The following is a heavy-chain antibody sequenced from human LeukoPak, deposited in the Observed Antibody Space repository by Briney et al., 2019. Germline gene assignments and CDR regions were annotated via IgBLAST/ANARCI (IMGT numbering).Heavy chain of an antibody. D-gene: IGHD6-19*01. J-gene: IGHJ2*01. Sequence: SGNLSLTCAVSGGSISSSNWWSWVRQPPGKGLEWIGEIYHSGSTNYNPSLKSRVTISVDKSKNQFSLKLSSVTAADTAVYYCARDMKKRQWLAYWYFDLWGRGTLVTVSS. CDR1: GGSISSSNW. CDR2: IYHSGST. CDR3: ARDMKKRQWLAYWYFDL. V-gene: IGHV4-4*02.